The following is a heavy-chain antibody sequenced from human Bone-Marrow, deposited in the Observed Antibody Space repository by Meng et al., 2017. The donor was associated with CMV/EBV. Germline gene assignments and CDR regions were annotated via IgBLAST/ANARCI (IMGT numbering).Heavy chain of an antibody. CDR1: GYTFIGYY. CDR3: ARGNYLKGHDY. CDR2: INPNNGGT. V-gene: IGHV1-2*02. J-gene: IGHJ4*02. Sequence: ASVKVSCKTSGYTFIGYYIHWVRQAPGQGLEWMEGINPNTGQGLEWMGWINPNNGGTNYAQKFQGRVTVTRDTSINTAYMELSSLTSDDTAVYYCARGNYLKGHDYWGQGTLVTVSS. D-gene: IGHD1-26*01.